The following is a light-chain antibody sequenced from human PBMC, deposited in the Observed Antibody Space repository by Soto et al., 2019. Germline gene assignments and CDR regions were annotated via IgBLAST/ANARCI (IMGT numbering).Light chain of an antibody. Sequence: ENVLTQSPGTLSLSPGERATLSSRAGQSIGSSYLAWYQQKPGHAPRLIIYGTSNRATGIPDRFSGSGSGTDLTHTISRLEPEDFAVYYCHQFGSSWLTFGQGTKVEI. CDR2: GTS. J-gene: IGKJ1*01. V-gene: IGKV3-20*01. CDR3: HQFGSSWLT. CDR1: QSIGSSY.